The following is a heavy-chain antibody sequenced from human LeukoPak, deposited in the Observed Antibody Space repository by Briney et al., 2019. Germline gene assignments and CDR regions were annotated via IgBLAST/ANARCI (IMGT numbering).Heavy chain of an antibody. Sequence: GGSLRLSCAASRFTVSSNYMSWVRQAPGKGLEWVAFIRYDGSNKYYADSVKGRFTISRDNSKNTLYLQMNSLRAEDTAVYYCAKELNSGLDYWGQGTLVTVSS. D-gene: IGHD1-26*01. V-gene: IGHV3-30*02. CDR3: AKELNSGLDY. CDR1: RFTVSSNY. CDR2: IRYDGSNK. J-gene: IGHJ4*02.